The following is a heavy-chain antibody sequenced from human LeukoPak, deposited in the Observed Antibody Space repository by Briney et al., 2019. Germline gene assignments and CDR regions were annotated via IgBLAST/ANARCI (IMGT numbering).Heavy chain of an antibody. CDR1: GDSVYSNNAA. CDR2: TYYRSKRYS. V-gene: IGHV6-1*01. Sequence: SQTLSLTCAISGDSVYSNNAAWTWIRQSPSRGLEWLGRTYYRSKRYSDYPLSVKSPINIKPDKSKNQFSLQLNSVTPEDTAVYYCARDTGVRLRVAHFDYWGQGTLVTVSS. CDR3: ARDTGVRLRVAHFDY. J-gene: IGHJ4*02. D-gene: IGHD1-14*01.